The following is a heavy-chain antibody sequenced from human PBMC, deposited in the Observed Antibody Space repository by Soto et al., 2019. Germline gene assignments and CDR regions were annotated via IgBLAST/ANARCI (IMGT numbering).Heavy chain of an antibody. CDR1: GFTFSSYW. Sequence: GGSLRLSCAASGFTFSSYWMSWVRQAPGKGLEWVANIKQDGSEKYYVDSVKGRFTISRDNAKNSLYLQMNSLRAEDTAVYYCARGRGSTSYYYYYMDVWGKGTTVTVSS. CDR2: IKQDGSEK. D-gene: IGHD2-2*01. CDR3: ARGRGSTSYYYYYMDV. V-gene: IGHV3-7*01. J-gene: IGHJ6*03.